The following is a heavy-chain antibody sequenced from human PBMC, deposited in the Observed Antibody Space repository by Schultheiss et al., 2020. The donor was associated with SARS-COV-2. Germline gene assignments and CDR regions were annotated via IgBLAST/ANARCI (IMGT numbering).Heavy chain of an antibody. V-gene: IGHV4-59*08. CDR3: ARRGGVTTFPRGAFDI. Sequence: SETLSLTCTVSGGSISSYYWSWIRQPPGKGLEWIGSIYYSGSTYYNPSLKSRVTISVDTSKNQFSLKLSSVTAADTAVYYCARRGGVTTFPRGAFDIWGQGTMVTVSS. J-gene: IGHJ3*02. D-gene: IGHD4-17*01. CDR1: GGSISSYY. CDR2: IYYSGST.